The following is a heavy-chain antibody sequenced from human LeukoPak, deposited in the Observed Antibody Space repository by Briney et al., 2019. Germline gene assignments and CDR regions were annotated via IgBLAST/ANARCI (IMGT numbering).Heavy chain of an antibody. CDR2: IGNNGNT. J-gene: IGHJ5*02. D-gene: IGHD5/OR15-5a*01. Sequence: SGPGLVKPSQTLSLTCTVSGASISRGIFYWTWIRQSPETGLEWIGHIGNNGNTYYNPSLQGRVDMSLDTSKNQFSLKLNSVTATDTAIYYCARGSQSHCLDGACSSASDPWGTGTLVVVSS. V-gene: IGHV4-31*03. CDR3: ARGSQSHCLDGACSSASDP. CDR1: GASISRGIFY.